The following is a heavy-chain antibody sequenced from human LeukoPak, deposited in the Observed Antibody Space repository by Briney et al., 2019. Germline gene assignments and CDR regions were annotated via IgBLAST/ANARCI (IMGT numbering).Heavy chain of an antibody. Sequence: ASVKVSCKASGYTFTSYDINWVRQATGQGLEWMGWMNPSSGNTGYAQKFQGRVTMTRNTSISTAYMELSSLRSEDTAVYYCAREGSSSSCFDYWGQGTLVTVSS. V-gene: IGHV1-8*01. CDR1: GYTFTSYD. CDR2: MNPSSGNT. J-gene: IGHJ4*02. D-gene: IGHD6-6*01. CDR3: AREGSSSSCFDY.